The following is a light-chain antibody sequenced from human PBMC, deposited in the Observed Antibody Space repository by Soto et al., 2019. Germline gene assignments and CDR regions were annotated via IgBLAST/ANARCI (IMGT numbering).Light chain of an antibody. CDR1: SSDVGGYNY. V-gene: IGLV2-14*04. J-gene: IGLJ1*01. Sequence: GSPGQSITISCTGTSSDVGGYNYVSWYQQHPGKAPKLMIYDVSNRPSGVSNRFSGSKSGNTASLTISGLQAEDEADYYCSSYTSSSTPYVFGTGTKVTVL. CDR3: SSYTSSSTPYV. CDR2: DVS.